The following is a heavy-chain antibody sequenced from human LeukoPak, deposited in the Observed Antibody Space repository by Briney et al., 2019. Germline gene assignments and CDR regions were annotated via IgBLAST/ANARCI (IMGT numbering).Heavy chain of an antibody. CDR2: ISSSSSTI. CDR3: AREVRGYYFYYGMDV. CDR1: GFTFSSYS. V-gene: IGHV3-48*04. J-gene: IGHJ6*02. Sequence: GGSLRLSCAASGFTFSSYSMNWVRQAPGKGLEWVSYISSSSSTIYYADSVKGRFTVSRDNAKNSLYLQMNSLRAEDTAVYYCAREVRGYYFYYGMDVWGQGTTVTVSS.